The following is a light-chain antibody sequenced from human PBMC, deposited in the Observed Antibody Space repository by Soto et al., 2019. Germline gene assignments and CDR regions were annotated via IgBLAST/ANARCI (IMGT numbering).Light chain of an antibody. CDR1: QGISNW. J-gene: IGKJ5*01. CDR3: QQGNSFPVT. V-gene: IGKV1-12*01. Sequence: DIQMTQSPSSVSASVGDRVTITCRASQGISNWLAWYQQKPGKAPKLLIYAASSLQSGVPSRFSGSGSGTGFTLTISSLQPEDFATYSCQQGNSFPVTFGQGTRLEIK. CDR2: AAS.